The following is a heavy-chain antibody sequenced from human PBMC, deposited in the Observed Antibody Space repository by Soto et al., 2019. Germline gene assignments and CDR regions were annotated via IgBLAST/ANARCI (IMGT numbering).Heavy chain of an antibody. CDR1: GFTFTSSA. J-gene: IGHJ4*02. V-gene: IGHV1-58*01. CDR2: IAVGSGYT. CDR3: AADATAWQQMVPSDY. Sequence: SVKVSCKASGFTFTSSAFQWVRQARGQRLEWIGWIAVGSGYTNYAQRFQDRVTLTRDMSTATTYMELSRLTSEDTAIYYCAADATAWQQMVPSDYWGQGTPVTVSS. D-gene: IGHD2-8*01.